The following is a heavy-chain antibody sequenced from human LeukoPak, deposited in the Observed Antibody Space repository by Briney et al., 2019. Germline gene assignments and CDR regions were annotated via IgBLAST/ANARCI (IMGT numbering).Heavy chain of an antibody. J-gene: IGHJ4*02. CDR3: ARVGSSGYYGDY. V-gene: IGHV3-21*01. D-gene: IGHD3-22*01. CDR1: GFTFSSYS. Sequence: GGSLRLSCAASGFTFSSYSMNWVRQAPGKGLEWVSSISSSSSCIYYADSVKGRFTISRDNAKNSLYLQMNSLRAEDTAVYYCARVGSSGYYGDYWGQGTLVTVSS. CDR2: ISSSSSCI.